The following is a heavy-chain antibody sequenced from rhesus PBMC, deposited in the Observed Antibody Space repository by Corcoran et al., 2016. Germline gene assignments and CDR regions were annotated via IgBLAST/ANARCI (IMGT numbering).Heavy chain of an antibody. Sequence: QLQLQESGPGLVKPSETLSLTCAVSGGSLSSNWWSWIRHPPGKGLEWIGRISGSGGSTSYNPSLKSRVTISTDTSKNQLSLKLISVTAADTAVYYCARRPYYYYGLDSWGQGVVVTVSS. CDR2: ISGSGGST. CDR3: ARRPYYYYGLDS. CDR1: GGSLSSNW. D-gene: IGHD2-2*01. J-gene: IGHJ6*01. V-gene: IGHV4-173*01.